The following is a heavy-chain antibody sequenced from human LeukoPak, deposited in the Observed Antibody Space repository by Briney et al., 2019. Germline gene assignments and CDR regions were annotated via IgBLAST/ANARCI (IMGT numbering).Heavy chain of an antibody. Sequence: ASVKVSCKASGYTFTSYGINWVRQAPGQGLELMGWINTNTGIPTYAQGFAGRFVFSLDTSVTTAYLQITSLKAEDTAVYYCARDLVSAGFDIWGQGTMVTVSS. CDR3: ARDLVSAGFDI. CDR2: INTNTGIP. V-gene: IGHV7-4-1*02. D-gene: IGHD6-6*01. CDR1: GYTFTSYG. J-gene: IGHJ3*02.